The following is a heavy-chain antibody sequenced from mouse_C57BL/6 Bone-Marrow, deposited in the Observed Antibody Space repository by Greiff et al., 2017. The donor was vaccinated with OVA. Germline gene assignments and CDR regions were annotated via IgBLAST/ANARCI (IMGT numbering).Heavy chain of an antibody. CDR3: AREDWYFDV. CDR2: IYPGSGST. Sequence: QVHVKQPGAELVKPGASVKMSCKASGYTFTSYWITWVKQRPGQGLEWIGDIYPGSGSTNYNEKFKSKATLTVDTSSSTAYMQLSSLTSEDSAVYYCAREDWYFDVWGTGTTVTVSS. V-gene: IGHV1-55*01. J-gene: IGHJ1*03. CDR1: GYTFTSYW.